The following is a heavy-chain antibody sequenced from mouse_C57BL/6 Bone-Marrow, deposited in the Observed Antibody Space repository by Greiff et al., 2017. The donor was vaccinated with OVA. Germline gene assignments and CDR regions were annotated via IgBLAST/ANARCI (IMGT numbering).Heavy chain of an antibody. J-gene: IGHJ3*01. CDR3: TTCDSYGSSYAWFAY. CDR2: LDPENGDT. Sequence: EVQLQESGAELVRPGASVKLSCTASGFNIKDDYMHWVKQRPEQGLAWIGWLDPENGDTDYASKFQGKATITADTSSNTAYMQLSSLTSEDTAVYYCTTCDSYGSSYAWFAYWGQGTLVTVSA. CDR1: GFNIKDDY. D-gene: IGHD1-1*01. V-gene: IGHV14-4*01.